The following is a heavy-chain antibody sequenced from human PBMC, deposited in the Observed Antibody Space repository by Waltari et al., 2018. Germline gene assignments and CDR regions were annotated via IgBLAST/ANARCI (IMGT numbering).Heavy chain of an antibody. CDR1: GGSFSGYY. J-gene: IGHJ6*03. Sequence: QVQLQQWGAGLLKPSETLSLTCAVYGGSFSGYYWSWIRQPPGKGLEWIGEINHSGSTNYNPSLKSRVTISVDTSKNQFSLKLSSVTAADTAVYYCASKRGYSYGRYYYYYYMDVWGKGTTVTVSS. CDR3: ASKRGYSYGRYYYYYYMDV. CDR2: INHSGST. V-gene: IGHV4-34*01. D-gene: IGHD5-18*01.